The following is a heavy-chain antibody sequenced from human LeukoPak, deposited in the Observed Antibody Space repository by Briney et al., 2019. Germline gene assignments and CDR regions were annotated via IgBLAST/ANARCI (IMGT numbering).Heavy chain of an antibody. V-gene: IGHV4-38-2*02. Sequence: PSETLSLTCTVSGYSISSGYYWGGIWQPPGKGLEGIGSIYYGGSTYYNPSLKSRVTISVDTSKNQFSLKLSSVTAADTAVYYCARGGVGAGYDAFDIWRQGTVVTVSS. CDR3: ARGGVGAGYDAFDI. CDR2: IYYGGST. CDR1: GYSISSGYY. J-gene: IGHJ3*02. D-gene: IGHD1-26*01.